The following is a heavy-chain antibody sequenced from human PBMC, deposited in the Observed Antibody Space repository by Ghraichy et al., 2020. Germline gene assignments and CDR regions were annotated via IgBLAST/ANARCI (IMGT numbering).Heavy chain of an antibody. D-gene: IGHD3-3*01. CDR3: AGYYDFWRSEFDY. V-gene: IGHV3-23*01. CDR2: ISGSGGST. J-gene: IGHJ4*02. CDR1: GFTFSSYA. Sequence: GALRLSCAASGFTFSSYAMSWVRQAPGKGLEWVSAISGSGGSTYYADSVKGRFTISRDNSKNTLYLQMNSLRAEDTAVYYCAGYYDFWRSEFDYWGQGTLVTGSS.